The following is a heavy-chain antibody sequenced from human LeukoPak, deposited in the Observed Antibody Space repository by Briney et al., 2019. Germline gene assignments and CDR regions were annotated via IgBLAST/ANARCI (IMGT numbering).Heavy chain of an antibody. CDR1: GFTFSDYY. CDR3: ARDAEGNEYYYGSGSYYY. D-gene: IGHD3-10*01. CDR2: ISSSGSTI. Sequence: GGSLRLSCAASGFTFSDYYMSWIRQAPGKGLEWVSYISSSGSTIYYADSVKGRFTISRDNVKNSLYLQMNSLRAEDTAVYYCARDAEGNEYYYGSGSYYYWGQGTLVTVSS. V-gene: IGHV3-11*01. J-gene: IGHJ4*02.